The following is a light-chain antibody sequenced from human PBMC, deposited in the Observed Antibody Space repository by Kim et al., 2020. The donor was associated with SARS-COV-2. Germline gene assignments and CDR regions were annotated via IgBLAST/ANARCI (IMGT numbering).Light chain of an antibody. Sequence: EESATQSGRARQSISNVLAWYQQRRGKAPRLLINGASNRAPGIPARFSGSGSATDFTLTISSIEPEDSAVYYWQQQYVWPITFGQGTRLEIK. CDR2: GAS. CDR3: QQQYVWPIT. CDR1: QSISNV. V-gene: IGKV3-11*01. J-gene: IGKJ5*01.